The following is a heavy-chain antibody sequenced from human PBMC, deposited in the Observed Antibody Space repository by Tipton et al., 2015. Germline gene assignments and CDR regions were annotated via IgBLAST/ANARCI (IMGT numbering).Heavy chain of an antibody. CDR1: SDSINKYY. Sequence: TLSLTCTVSSDSINKYYWSWIRQPPGKELQWIGYIQYSGGTNYNPSLESRVSMSVDTSKTQFSLEMRSVTATDTAVYYCASPLHYDTRGFFYASWGLGTLVTVSS. J-gene: IGHJ4*02. CDR3: ASPLHYDTRGFFYAS. D-gene: IGHD2/OR15-2a*01. V-gene: IGHV4-59*01. CDR2: IQYSGGT.